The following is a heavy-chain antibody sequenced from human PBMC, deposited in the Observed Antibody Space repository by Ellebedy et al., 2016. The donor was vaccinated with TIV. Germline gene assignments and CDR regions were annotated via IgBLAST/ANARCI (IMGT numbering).Heavy chain of an antibody. J-gene: IGHJ3*02. D-gene: IGHD1-26*01. CDR3: ASESGSYGAFDI. Sequence: GESLKISXAASGFTFSSYAMHWVRQAPGKGLEWVAVISYDGSNKYYADSVKGRFTISRDNSKNTLYLQMNSLRAEDTAVYYCASESGSYGAFDIWGQGTMVTVSS. CDR1: GFTFSSYA. V-gene: IGHV3-30*04. CDR2: ISYDGSNK.